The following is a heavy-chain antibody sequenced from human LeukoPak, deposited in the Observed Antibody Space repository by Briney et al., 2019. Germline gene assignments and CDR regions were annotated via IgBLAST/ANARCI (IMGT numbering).Heavy chain of an antibody. CDR3: ARSPRGSGSSTLLGVAFDV. D-gene: IGHD3-10*01. CDR2: INHSGSI. J-gene: IGHJ3*01. CDR1: GGSFSGHY. Sequence: SETLSLTCTVYGGSFSGHYWSWLRQPPGKGLEWIGEINHSGSINYNPSFKSRVTISVDTSKNQFSLRLTSVSAEDTAVYYCARSPRGSGSSTLLGVAFDVWGHGTKVTVSS. V-gene: IGHV4-34*01.